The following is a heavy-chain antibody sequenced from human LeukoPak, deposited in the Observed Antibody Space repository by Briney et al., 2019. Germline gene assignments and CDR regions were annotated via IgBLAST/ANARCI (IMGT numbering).Heavy chain of an antibody. J-gene: IGHJ3*02. D-gene: IGHD3-22*01. V-gene: IGHV1-2*02. Sequence: ASVKVSCRPSGYTLTDYYMHWVRQAPGQGLEWMGCIDPDSGGTKSAQRFQGRVTMTRDTSITTVYMELIRLRSDDTAVYYCAREYYDTSGSKYAFDIWGQGTMVTVSS. CDR3: AREYYDTSGSKYAFDI. CDR1: GYTLTDYY. CDR2: IDPDSGGT.